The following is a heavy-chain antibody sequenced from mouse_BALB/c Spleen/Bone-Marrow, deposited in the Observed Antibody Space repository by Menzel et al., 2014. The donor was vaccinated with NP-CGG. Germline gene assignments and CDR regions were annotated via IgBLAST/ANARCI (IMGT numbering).Heavy chain of an antibody. Sequence: VKLMESGPELAKPGALVKMSCKASGYTFTDYYMDWVKQSHGESFEWIGRVNPYNGGTSYNQKFKGKATLTSDKSSNTAYMVLSSLTPEDSAVYYCARLDHKYEGYWGQGTTLTVSS. V-gene: IGHV1-36*01. CDR2: VNPYNGGT. J-gene: IGHJ2*01. CDR1: GYTFTDYY. CDR3: ARLDHKYEGY. D-gene: IGHD5-1-1*01.